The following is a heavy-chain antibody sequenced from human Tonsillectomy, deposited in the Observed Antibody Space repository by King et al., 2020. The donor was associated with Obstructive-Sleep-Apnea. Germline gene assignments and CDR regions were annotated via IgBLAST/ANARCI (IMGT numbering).Heavy chain of an antibody. CDR1: GYSISTGYY. D-gene: IGHD3-9*01. J-gene: IGHJ3*02. CDR3: ARAVDTPLGAFDI. CDR2: FYHSGST. V-gene: IGHV4-38-2*02. Sequence: QLQDSGPGLVKPSETLSLTCTVSGYSISTGYYWGWIRQPPGKGLEWLVSFYHSGSTYYNPSLRSRVTISEDTAKNRFSLKVNTVTAADTAVYYCARAVDTPLGAFDIWGQGTMVTVSS.